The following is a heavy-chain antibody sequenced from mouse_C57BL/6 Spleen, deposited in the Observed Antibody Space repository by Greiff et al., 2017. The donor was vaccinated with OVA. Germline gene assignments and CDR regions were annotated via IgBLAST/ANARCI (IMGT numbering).Heavy chain of an antibody. CDR1: GFTFTSYD. J-gene: IGHJ2*01. CDR2: IYPRDGST. V-gene: IGHV1-85*01. CDR3: ARRRHYLDY. Sequence: VNLVESGPELVKPGASVKLSCKASGFTFTSYDINWVKQRPGQGLEWIGWIYPRDGSTKYNEKFKGKATLTVDTSSSTAYMEHHSLTAEDSAVYFCARRRHYLDYWGQGTTLTVSS.